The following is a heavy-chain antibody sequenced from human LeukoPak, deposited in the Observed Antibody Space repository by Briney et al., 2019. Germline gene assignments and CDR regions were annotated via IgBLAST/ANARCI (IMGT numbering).Heavy chain of an antibody. CDR3: ARDPLGYDILTGYSSVGAFDI. V-gene: IGHV3-11*01. J-gene: IGHJ3*02. Sequence: GGSLRLSCAASGFTFSDYYMSWIRQAPGKGLEWVSYISSSGSTIYYADSVKGRFTISRDNAKNSLYLQMNSPRAEDTAVYYCARDPLGYDILTGYSSVGAFDIWGQGTMVTVSS. D-gene: IGHD3-9*01. CDR2: ISSSGSTI. CDR1: GFTFSDYY.